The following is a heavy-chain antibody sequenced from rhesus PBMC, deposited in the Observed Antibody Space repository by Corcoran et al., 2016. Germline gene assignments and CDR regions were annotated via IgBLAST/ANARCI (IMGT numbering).Heavy chain of an antibody. J-gene: IGHJ3*01. CDR2: VDGKTGRS. V-gene: IGHV4-80*01. CDR3: ARWTWQLRDAFDF. CDR1: GDSFNSFW. Sequence: QVQLQESGPGLVKPSETLSPTCTVSGDSFNSFWWSWLRQSPGHGLEWIGEVDGKTGRSNYNPSLKSRVTISRDASKTQFSLKVNSMTAADAAIYYCARWTWQLRDAFDFWGRGLRVTVSP. D-gene: IGHD1-44*01.